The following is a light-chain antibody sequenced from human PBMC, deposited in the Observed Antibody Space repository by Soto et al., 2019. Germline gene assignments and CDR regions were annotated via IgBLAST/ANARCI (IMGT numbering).Light chain of an antibody. J-gene: IGKJ2*01. CDR2: WAS. CDR3: QQYYSDFFT. V-gene: IGKV4-1*01. Sequence: DIVMTQSPDSLTVSLGERATINCKSSQSLLYSSNNKTYLTWYPHRPGQSPKMLIFWASARESGVPDRFAGSGSETDFTLTISSLQAEDAAVYYCQQYYSDFFTFGQGTRLEIK. CDR1: QSLLYSSNNKTY.